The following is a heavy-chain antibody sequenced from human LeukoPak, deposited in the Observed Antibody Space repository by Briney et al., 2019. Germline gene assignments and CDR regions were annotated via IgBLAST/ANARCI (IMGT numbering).Heavy chain of an antibody. V-gene: IGHV1-2*06. CDR3: ARKYDSSGYYYLGPYYYYGMDV. J-gene: IGHJ6*02. Sequence: ASVKVSCKASGYTFTSYAMNWVRQAPGQGLEWMGRINPNSGGTNYAQKFQGRVTMTRDTSISTAYMELSRLRSDDTAVYYCARKYDSSGYYYLGPYYYYGMDVWGQGTTVTVSS. CDR2: INPNSGGT. D-gene: IGHD3-22*01. CDR1: GYTFTSYA.